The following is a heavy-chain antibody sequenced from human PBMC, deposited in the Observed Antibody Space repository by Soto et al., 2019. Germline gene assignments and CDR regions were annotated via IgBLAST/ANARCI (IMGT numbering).Heavy chain of an antibody. CDR2: IYYSGST. V-gene: IGHV4-31*03. CDR3: ARVGSGPSRFDY. CDR1: GGSISSGGYY. Sequence: SETLSLTCTVSGGSISSGGYYWSWIRQHPGKGLEWIGYIYYSGSTYYNPSLKSRVTISVDTSKNQFSLKLSSVTAADTAVYYCARVGSGPSRFDYWGQGTLVTVSS. J-gene: IGHJ4*02. D-gene: IGHD2-15*01.